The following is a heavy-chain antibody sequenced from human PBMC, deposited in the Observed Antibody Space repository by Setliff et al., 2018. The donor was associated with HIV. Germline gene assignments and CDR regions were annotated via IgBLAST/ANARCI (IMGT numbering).Heavy chain of an antibody. Sequence: SETLSLTCTVSGGSISSSSYYWGWIRQPPGKGLEWIGSIYYSGSTYYNSGSTYYNPSLKSRVTISVDTSKNHFSLKLTAVTAADTAVYYCARSSAERSAVRGLAIAFDIWGPGTKVTVSS. CDR1: GGSISSSSYY. D-gene: IGHD3-10*01. CDR2: IYYSGSTYYNSGST. CDR3: ARSSAERSAVRGLAIAFDI. V-gene: IGHV4-39*02. J-gene: IGHJ3*02.